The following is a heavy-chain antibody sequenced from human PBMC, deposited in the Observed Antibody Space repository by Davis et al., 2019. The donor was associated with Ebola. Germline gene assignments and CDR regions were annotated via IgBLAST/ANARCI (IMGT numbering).Heavy chain of an antibody. CDR1: GFTFSSYA. V-gene: IGHV3-30-3*01. J-gene: IGHJ5*02. D-gene: IGHD6-13*01. CDR3: ARDGSRIAAAGNGEGANWFDP. Sequence: PGGSLRLSCAASGFTFSSYAMHWVRQAPGKGLEWVAFISYDGSNKYYADSVKGRFTISRDNSKNTLYLQMNSLRAEDTAVYYCARDGSRIAAAGNGEGANWFDPWGQGTLVTVSS. CDR2: ISYDGSNK.